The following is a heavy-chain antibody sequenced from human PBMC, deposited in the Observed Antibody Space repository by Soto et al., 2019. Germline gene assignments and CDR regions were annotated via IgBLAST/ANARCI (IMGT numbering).Heavy chain of an antibody. Sequence: QVQLVQSGAEVKKPGSSVKVSCKASGGTFSSYAISWVRQAPGQGLEWMGGIIPIFGTANYAQKFQGRVTITADESTSTXYXXLSSLRSEDTAVYYCARAGNEYSDGFESYYYGMDVWGQGTTVTVSS. CDR2: IIPIFGTA. J-gene: IGHJ6*02. CDR1: GGTFSSYA. D-gene: IGHD5-18*01. V-gene: IGHV1-69*12. CDR3: ARAGNEYSDGFESYYYGMDV.